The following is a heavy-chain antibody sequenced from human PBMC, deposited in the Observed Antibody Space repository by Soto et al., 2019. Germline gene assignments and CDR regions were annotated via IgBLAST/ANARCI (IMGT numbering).Heavy chain of an antibody. J-gene: IGHJ4*02. CDR1: GGSISSYY. D-gene: IGHD1-1*01. CDR3: ARLNMNGPPRESFDY. CDR2: IYYSGST. Sequence: SETLSLTCTVSGGSISSYYWSWIRQPPGKGLEWIGYIYYSGSTNYNPSLKSRVTISVDTSKNQFSLKLSSVTAADTAVYYCARLNMNGPPRESFDYWGQGTLVTVSS. V-gene: IGHV4-59*08.